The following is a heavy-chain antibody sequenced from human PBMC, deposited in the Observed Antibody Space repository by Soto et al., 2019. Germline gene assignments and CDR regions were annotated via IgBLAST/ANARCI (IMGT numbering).Heavy chain of an antibody. CDR1: GYTFSDY. CDR3: ARGPRTQLWLTFAH. J-gene: IGHJ1*01. Sequence: GASVKVSCKASGYTFSDYLHWVRQAPGQGLEWMGWISPNSGATEYAPKFQGRVTMTTDTSICTAFLKLASLRPDDTAIYYCARGPRTQLWLTFAHWGQGTLVTVSS. CDR2: ISPNSGAT. D-gene: IGHD2-21*01. V-gene: IGHV1-2*02.